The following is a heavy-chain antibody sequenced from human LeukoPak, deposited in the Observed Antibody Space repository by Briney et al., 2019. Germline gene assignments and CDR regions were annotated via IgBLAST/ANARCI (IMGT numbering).Heavy chain of an antibody. CDR1: GGSISSSSYY. J-gene: IGHJ4*02. V-gene: IGHV4-39*01. Sequence: PSETLPLTCTVSGGSISSSSYYWGWIRQPPGKGLEWIGSIYYSGSTYYNPSLKSRVTISVDTSKNQFSLKLSSVTAADTAVYYCARQRGREYYFDYWGQGTLVTVSS. CDR3: ARQRGREYYFDY. CDR2: IYYSGST. D-gene: IGHD3-10*01.